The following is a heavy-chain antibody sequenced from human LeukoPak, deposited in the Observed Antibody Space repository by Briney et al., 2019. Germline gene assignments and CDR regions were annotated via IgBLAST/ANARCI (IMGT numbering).Heavy chain of an antibody. CDR3: ARGQLLWFGVPRDFDY. CDR2: INHSGST. CDR1: GGSCSGYY. Sequence: PSETLPLTCAVYGGSCSGYYWSWIRQPPGKGLEWIGEINHSGSTNYNPSLKSRVTISVDTSKNQFSLKLSSVTAADTAVYYCARGQLLWFGVPRDFDYWGQGTLVTVSS. J-gene: IGHJ4*02. D-gene: IGHD3-10*01. V-gene: IGHV4-34*01.